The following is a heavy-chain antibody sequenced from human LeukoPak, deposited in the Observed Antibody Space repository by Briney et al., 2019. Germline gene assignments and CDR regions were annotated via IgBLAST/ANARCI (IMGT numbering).Heavy chain of an antibody. V-gene: IGHV4-59*01. CDR2: IYYSGST. Sequence: SETLSLTCTVSGGSISSYYWSWIRQPPGKGLEWIGYIYYSGSTNYNPSLKSRVTISVDTSKNQFSLKLSSVTAADTAVYYCARGSGPPRIQPRGYYYMDVWGKGTTVTVSS. J-gene: IGHJ6*03. CDR1: GGSISSYY. D-gene: IGHD5-18*01. CDR3: ARGSGPPRIQPRGYYYMDV.